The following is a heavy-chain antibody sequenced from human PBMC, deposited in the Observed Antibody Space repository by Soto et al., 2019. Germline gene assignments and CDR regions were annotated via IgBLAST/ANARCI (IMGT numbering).Heavy chain of an antibody. Sequence: ESGGGVVQPGRSLRLSCAASGFTFSSYGMHWVRQAPGKGLEWVAVISYDGSNKYYADSVKGRFTISRDNSKNTLNLQMNSLRAEDTAVYYCANRPFDYWGQGTLVTVSS. CDR2: ISYDGSNK. V-gene: IGHV3-30*18. J-gene: IGHJ4*02. CDR1: GFTFSSYG. CDR3: ANRPFDY.